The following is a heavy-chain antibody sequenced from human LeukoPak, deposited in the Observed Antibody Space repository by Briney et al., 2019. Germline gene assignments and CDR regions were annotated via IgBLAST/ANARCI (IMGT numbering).Heavy chain of an antibody. CDR3: ARVSRTGYYDFWSGSDY. D-gene: IGHD3-3*01. J-gene: IGHJ4*02. V-gene: IGHV3-48*04. CDR2: IGSSGTTT. CDR1: GFTFSIYS. Sequence: GGSLRLSCAASGFTFSIYSMNWVRQAPGRGLEWLSYIGSSGTTTYYADSVKGRFTISRDNAKNLLFLQMNSLRAEDTAVYYCARVSRTGYYDFWSGSDYWGQGTLVTVSS.